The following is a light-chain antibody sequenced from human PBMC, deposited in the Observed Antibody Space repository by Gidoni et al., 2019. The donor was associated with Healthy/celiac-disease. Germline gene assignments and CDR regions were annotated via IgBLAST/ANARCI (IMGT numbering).Light chain of an antibody. CDR2: AAS. CDR1: PGISSY. CDR3: QQYYSYPLT. Sequence: AIRMTQSPSSFSASTGDRVTITCRASPGISSYLAWYQQKPGKAPKLLIYAASTVQSWVPSRFSGSGSGTDFTLTISCLQSEDFATYYCQQYYSYPLTFGGGTRVEIK. V-gene: IGKV1-8*01. J-gene: IGKJ4*01.